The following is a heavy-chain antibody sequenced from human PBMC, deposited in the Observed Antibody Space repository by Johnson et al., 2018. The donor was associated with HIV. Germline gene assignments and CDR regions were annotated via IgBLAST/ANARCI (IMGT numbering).Heavy chain of an antibody. Sequence: MQLVESGGGLVQPGGSLRLSCAASRFTFSSYAMHWVRQAPGKGLEWVALMSFDGSNKYYADSVKGRFTISRDNSKNTLYLQMNSLRVEDTALYYCARGTYYYDTSGYLTRPRAFDVWGQGTTVTVSS. J-gene: IGHJ3*01. CDR2: MSFDGSNK. CDR1: RFTFSSYA. CDR3: ARGTYYYDTSGYLTRPRAFDV. D-gene: IGHD3-22*01. V-gene: IGHV3-30*04.